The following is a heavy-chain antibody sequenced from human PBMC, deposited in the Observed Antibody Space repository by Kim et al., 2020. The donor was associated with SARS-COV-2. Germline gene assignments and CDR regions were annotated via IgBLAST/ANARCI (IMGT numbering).Heavy chain of an antibody. D-gene: IGHD5-18*01. V-gene: IGHV3-23*01. Sequence: GGSLSLSCAASGFTFSYYAMSWVRQAPGKGLEWVSAVVGSGGDTYYADSVKGRFTISRDNSKNTLHLQMNSMRAEDTAVYYCAKSLAVGTVMTFDYWGLGTLVTVSS. J-gene: IGHJ4*02. CDR1: GFTFSYYA. CDR3: AKSLAVGTVMTFDY. CDR2: VVGSGGDT.